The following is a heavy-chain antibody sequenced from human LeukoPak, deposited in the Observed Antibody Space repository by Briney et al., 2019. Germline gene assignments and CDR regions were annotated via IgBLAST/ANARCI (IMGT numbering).Heavy chain of an antibody. Sequence: GGSLRLSCAASGFTVSSNYMNWVRQAPGKGLEWVAVISYDGRNKLYSDSVKGRFSISRDNSRNTLYLQMNSLGPEDTAVYYCARVGDVMLWFGETTWFDSWGQGTLVAVYS. V-gene: IGHV3-30*03. CDR1: GFTVSSNY. CDR2: ISYDGRNK. D-gene: IGHD3-10*01. J-gene: IGHJ5*01. CDR3: ARVGDVMLWFGETTWFDS.